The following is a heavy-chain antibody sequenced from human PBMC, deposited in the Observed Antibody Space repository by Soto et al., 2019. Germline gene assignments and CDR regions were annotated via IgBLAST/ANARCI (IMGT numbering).Heavy chain of an antibody. CDR3: AILLPYDYIWGSFPPQFDY. V-gene: IGHV4-39*01. CDR1: GGSISSSSYY. Sequence: QLQLQESGPGLVKPSETLSLTCTVSGGSISSSSYYWGWIRQPPGKGLEWIGSIYYSGSTYYNPSLKSRVTISVDTSKNQFSLKLSSVTAADTAVYYCAILLPYDYIWGSFPPQFDYWGQGTLVTVSS. CDR2: IYYSGST. J-gene: IGHJ4*02. D-gene: IGHD3-16*01.